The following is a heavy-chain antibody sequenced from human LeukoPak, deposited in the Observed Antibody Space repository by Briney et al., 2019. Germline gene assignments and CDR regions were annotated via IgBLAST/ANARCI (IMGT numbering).Heavy chain of an antibody. CDR3: ASSSGHESPFDY. D-gene: IGHD5-12*01. V-gene: IGHV1-2*02. CDR1: GYTFTGYY. CDR2: INPNSGGT. J-gene: IGHJ4*02. Sequence: ASVKVSCKTSGYTFTGYYMHWVRQAPGQGLEWMGWINPNSGGTNYAQKFQGRVTMTRDTSISTAYMELSRLRSDDTAVYYCASSSGHESPFDYWGQGTLVTVSS.